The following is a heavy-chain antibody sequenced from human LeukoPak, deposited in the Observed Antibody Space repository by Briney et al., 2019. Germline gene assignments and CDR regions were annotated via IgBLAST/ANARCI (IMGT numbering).Heavy chain of an antibody. V-gene: IGHV3-23*01. D-gene: IGHD6-19*01. J-gene: IGHJ4*02. CDR2: INTSGGNT. CDR1: GFTFSSYA. CDR3: AKGSGWYV. Sequence: GGSLRLSCAASGFTFSSYAMTWDRQAPGKGLEWVSVINTSGGNTDYADPVKGRFTISRDNSKNTLYLQMNSLRAEDTAVYYCAKGSGWYVWGQGTLVTVSS.